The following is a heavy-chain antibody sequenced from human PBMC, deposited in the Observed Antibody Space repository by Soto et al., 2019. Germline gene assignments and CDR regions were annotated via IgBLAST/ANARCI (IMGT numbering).Heavy chain of an antibody. CDR1: GGTAASSHW. Sequence: SETLSLPCGVSGGTAASSHWWSWVRQSPGGGLEWLGNVYNTGDTNFTPSLQSRVTISVDKSNNQFSLRLNSLRAADTAVYFCAREKGTEGGNKYFDHWGPGTLVPVSS. V-gene: IGHV4-4*02. J-gene: IGHJ4*01. D-gene: IGHD3-16*01. CDR2: VYNTGDT. CDR3: AREKGTEGGNKYFDH.